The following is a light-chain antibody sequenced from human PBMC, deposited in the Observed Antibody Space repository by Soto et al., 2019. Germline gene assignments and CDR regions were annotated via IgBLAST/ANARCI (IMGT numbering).Light chain of an antibody. V-gene: IGLV1-40*01. Sequence: QCVLTQPPSVSGAAGQGVTISCTGSSSNIGAGYDVHWYQQLPGTAPKLLIYGNSNRPSGVPDRFSGSKSGTSASLAITGLQAEDEADYYCQSYDSSLSVHYVFGTGTKVTVL. J-gene: IGLJ1*01. CDR3: QSYDSSLSVHYV. CDR1: SSNIGAGYD. CDR2: GNS.